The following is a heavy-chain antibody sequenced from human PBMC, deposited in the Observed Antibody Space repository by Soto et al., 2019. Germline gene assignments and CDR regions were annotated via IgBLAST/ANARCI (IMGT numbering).Heavy chain of an antibody. D-gene: IGHD4-17*01. Sequence: PGGSLRLSCAASGFTVDSNYMSWVRQAPGKGLEWVSYISSSSSTIYYADSVKGRFTISRDNAKDSLYLQMNSLRAEDTAVYYCAREDDYLNWFDPWGQGTLVTVSS. CDR2: ISSSSSTI. V-gene: IGHV3-48*01. CDR1: GFTVDSNY. CDR3: AREDDYLNWFDP. J-gene: IGHJ5*02.